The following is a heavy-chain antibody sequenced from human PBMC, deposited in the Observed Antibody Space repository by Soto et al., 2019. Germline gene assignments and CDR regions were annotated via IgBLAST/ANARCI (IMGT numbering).Heavy chain of an antibody. V-gene: IGHV4-59*01. CDR1: GGSIISYY. Sequence: SETLSLTCTVSGGSIISYYWSWIRQPPGKGLEWIGYIYYSGSTNYNPSLKSRVTISVDTSKNQFSLKLSSVTAADTAVYYCARGQSTVVTLYYFDYWGQGTLVTVSS. J-gene: IGHJ4*02. CDR3: ARGQSTVVTLYYFDY. CDR2: IYYSGST. D-gene: IGHD4-17*01.